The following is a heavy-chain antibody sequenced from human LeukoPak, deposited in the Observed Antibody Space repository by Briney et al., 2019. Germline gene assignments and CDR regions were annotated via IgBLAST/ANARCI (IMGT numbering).Heavy chain of an antibody. V-gene: IGHV1-2*02. CDR2: IDPNSGGT. J-gene: IGHJ6*02. Sequence: GASVKVSCKASGYTFTGYYMHWVRQAPGQGLEWMGWIDPNSGGTNYAQKLQGRVTMTTDTSTSTAYMELRSLRSDDTAVYYCARDRWDIVVVPAAISAKWNFRYYYYGMDVWGQGTTVTVSS. D-gene: IGHD2-2*01. CDR1: GYTFTGYY. CDR3: ARDRWDIVVVPAAISAKWNFRYYYYGMDV.